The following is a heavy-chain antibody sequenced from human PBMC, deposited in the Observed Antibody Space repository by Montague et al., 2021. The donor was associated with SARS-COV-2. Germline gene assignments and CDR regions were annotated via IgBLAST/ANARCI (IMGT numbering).Heavy chain of an antibody. CDR3: ARGGGRLQYSYYYGMDV. D-gene: IGHD5-12*01. CDR2: IYYTGST. V-gene: IGHV4-59*01. Sequence: SGTLSLTCSVSGGSMINNYWSWIRQPPGKGLEWMGHIYYTGSTDXNPSLESRATLSIDTSKNEFSLKLTSVTAADTAVYYCARGGGRLQYSYYYGMDVWGQGTTVTVSS. J-gene: IGHJ6*02. CDR1: GGSMINNY.